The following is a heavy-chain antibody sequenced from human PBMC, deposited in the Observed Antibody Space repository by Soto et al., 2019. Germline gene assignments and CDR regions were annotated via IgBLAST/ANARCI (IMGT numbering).Heavy chain of an antibody. D-gene: IGHD2-15*01. J-gene: IGHJ5*02. CDR3: AASPPVNIVVVVAPSGWFDP. Sequence: QLQLQESGSGLVKPSQTLSLTCAVSGGSISSGGYSWSWIRQPPGKGLEWIGYIYHSGSTYYNPSLKSRVTISVDRSKNQFSLKLSSVTAADTAVYYCAASPPVNIVVVVAPSGWFDPWGQGTLVTVSS. CDR1: GGSISSGGYS. CDR2: IYHSGST. V-gene: IGHV4-30-2*01.